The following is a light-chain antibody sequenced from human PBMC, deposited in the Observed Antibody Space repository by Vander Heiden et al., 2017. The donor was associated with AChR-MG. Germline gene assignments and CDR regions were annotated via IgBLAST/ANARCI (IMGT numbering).Light chain of an antibody. CDR2: SNN. V-gene: IGLV1-44*01. CDR1: SANIGSNT. Sequence: QSVLTQLPSASGTPGQRVTISCSGSSANIGSNTVNWYQQLPGTAPKLIIYSNNQRPSGVPDRFSGSKSGTSASLAISGLQSEDEADYYCAAWDDSLNGHVVFGGGTKLTVL. J-gene: IGLJ2*01. CDR3: AAWDDSLNGHVV.